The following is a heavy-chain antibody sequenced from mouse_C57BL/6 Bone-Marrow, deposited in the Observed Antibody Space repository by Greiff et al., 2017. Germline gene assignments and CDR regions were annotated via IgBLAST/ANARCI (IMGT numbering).Heavy chain of an antibody. D-gene: IGHD6-2*01. CDR2: INPNNGGT. V-gene: IGHV1-26*01. Sequence: VQLQQSGPELVKPGASVKISCKASGYTFTDYYMNWVKQSHGKSLEWIGDINPNNGGTSYNQKFKGKATLTVDKSSSTAYMELRSLTSEDSAVYYCAVSYFDYWGKCTTLTVSS. J-gene: IGHJ2*01. CDR1: GYTFTDYY. CDR3: AVSYFDY.